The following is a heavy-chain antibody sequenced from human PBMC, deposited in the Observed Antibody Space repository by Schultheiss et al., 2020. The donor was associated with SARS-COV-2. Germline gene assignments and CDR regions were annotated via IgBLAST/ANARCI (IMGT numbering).Heavy chain of an antibody. D-gene: IGHD6-13*01. Sequence: GGSLRLSCAASGFTFSSYAMHWVRQAPGKGLEYVSAISSNGGSTYYADSVKGRFTISRDNSKNTLYLQMNSLRAEDTAVYYCARDQAYSSSWYALGYYYYYMDVWGKGTTVTVSS. CDR3: ARDQAYSSSWYALGYYYYYMDV. J-gene: IGHJ6*03. CDR2: ISSNGGST. CDR1: GFTFSSYA. V-gene: IGHV3-64*04.